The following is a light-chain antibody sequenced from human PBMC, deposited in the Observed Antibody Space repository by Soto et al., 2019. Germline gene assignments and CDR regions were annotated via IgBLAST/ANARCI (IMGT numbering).Light chain of an antibody. CDR1: QSISSY. J-gene: IGKJ2*01. V-gene: IGKV1-39*01. CDR3: QQNYSTPLYT. Sequence: DIQMTQSPSSLSASVGARVTITCRASQSISSYLNWYQQKPGKAPKLLIYAASSLQSGVPSRFSGSGSGTDFTLTISSLQPEDFATYYCQQNYSTPLYTFGQGTKLEIK. CDR2: AAS.